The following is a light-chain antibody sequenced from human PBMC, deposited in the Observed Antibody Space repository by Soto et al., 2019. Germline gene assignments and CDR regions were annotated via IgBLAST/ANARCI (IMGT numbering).Light chain of an antibody. Sequence: DIQMTQSPSSLSASLGDRVTITCQASQDIINFLNWYQQKPGQAPRLLIYDASTLDTGVPSRFSGSGSGTDFTFTISSLQPEDIATYYCQQYDNLHLFTFGPGTKVDIK. V-gene: IGKV1-33*01. CDR2: DAS. CDR1: QDIINF. J-gene: IGKJ3*01. CDR3: QQYDNLHLFT.